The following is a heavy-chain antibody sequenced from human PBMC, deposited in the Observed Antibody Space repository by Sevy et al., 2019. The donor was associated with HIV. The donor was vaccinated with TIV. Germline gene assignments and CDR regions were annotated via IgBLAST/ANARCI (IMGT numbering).Heavy chain of an antibody. CDR3: ARKRGYTYLFMDI. CDR2: IYHSASI. J-gene: IGHJ4*02. Sequence: SETLSLTCTVSGGAITSGDYYWNWIRQPPGKGLEWIGYIYHSASIFYNPSLQSRAIISQDTSKNQFSLKLSSVTAADTAVYFCARKRGYTYLFMDIWGQGTPVTVSS. CDR1: GGAITSGDYY. V-gene: IGHV4-30-4*01. D-gene: IGHD5-18*01.